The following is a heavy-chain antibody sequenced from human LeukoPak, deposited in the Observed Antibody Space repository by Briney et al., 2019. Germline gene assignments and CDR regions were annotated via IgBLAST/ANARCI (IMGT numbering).Heavy chain of an antibody. J-gene: IGHJ4*02. CDR3: ARRGEGAIDY. CDR2: IYPDDSDT. D-gene: IGHD3-10*01. CDR1: GYKFPTYW. V-gene: IGHV5-51*01. Sequence: GESLKISCKGSGYKFPTYWIGWVRQMPGKGLEWMGIIYPDDSDTRYSPSFQGLVTISADKSISTAYLQWSSLKASDTAMYYCARRGEGAIDYWGQGTLVTVSS.